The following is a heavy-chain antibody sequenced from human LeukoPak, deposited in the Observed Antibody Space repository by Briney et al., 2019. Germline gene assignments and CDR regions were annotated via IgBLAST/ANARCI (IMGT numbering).Heavy chain of an antibody. V-gene: IGHV3-7*01. CDR1: GFTFSSYW. CDR2: LKQDSSEK. CDR3: ARDLDY. Sequence: GGSLRLSCVASGFTFSSYWMSWVRQAPGKGLEWVANLKQDSSEKYYVDSVKGRFTISRDNAKNSLYLQMNSLRAEDTAVYHCARDLDYWGQGTLVTVSS. J-gene: IGHJ4*02.